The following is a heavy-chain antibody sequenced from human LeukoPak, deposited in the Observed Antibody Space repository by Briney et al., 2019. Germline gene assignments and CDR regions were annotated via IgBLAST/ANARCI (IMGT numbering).Heavy chain of an antibody. Sequence: SETLSLTCTVSGGSISSNSYFWGWIRQPPGKGLEWIGYIYYSGSTNYNPSLKSRVTISVDTSKNQFSLKLSSVTAADTAVYYCARTTYGSGSYWWFDPWGQGTLVTVSS. J-gene: IGHJ5*02. V-gene: IGHV4-61*05. D-gene: IGHD3-10*01. CDR1: GGSISSNSYF. CDR3: ARTTYGSGSYWWFDP. CDR2: IYYSGST.